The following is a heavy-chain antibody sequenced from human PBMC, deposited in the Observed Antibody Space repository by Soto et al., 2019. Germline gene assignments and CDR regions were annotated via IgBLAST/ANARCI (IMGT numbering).Heavy chain of an antibody. CDR2: ISDSGSAL. V-gene: IGHV3-11*01. J-gene: IGHJ6*02. CDR1: GFTSSDHY. D-gene: IGHD6-13*01. Sequence: VQLVESGGGLVKPGGSLRLSCVASGFTSSDHYMSWIRQAPGKGLEWVSYISDSGSALYYADSVRGRFTISRDNAKNSLYLRMNSLRAEDTAVYYCARDRSSSWCGRGYHYYGMDVWGQGTTVTVSS. CDR3: ARDRSSSWCGRGYHYYGMDV.